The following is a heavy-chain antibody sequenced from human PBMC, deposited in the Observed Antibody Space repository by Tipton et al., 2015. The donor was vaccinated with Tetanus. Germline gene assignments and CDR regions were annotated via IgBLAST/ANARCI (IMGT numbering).Heavy chain of an antibody. CDR1: GGSISGSSYY. CDR3: ARNVYTVTNDAFDI. V-gene: IGHV4-30-4*08. D-gene: IGHD4-11*01. J-gene: IGHJ3*02. CDR2: IHHSGLA. Sequence: TLSLTCSVSGGSISGSSYYWSWIRQPPGKGLEWIAFIHHSGLAFSKPSLKSRVSISIDTSQNQFSLRLTSVTAADTAVYFCARNVYTVTNDAFDIWGHGTLVNVSS.